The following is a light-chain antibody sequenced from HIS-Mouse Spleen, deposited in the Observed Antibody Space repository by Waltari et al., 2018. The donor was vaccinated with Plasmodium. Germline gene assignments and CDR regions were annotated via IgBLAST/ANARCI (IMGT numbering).Light chain of an antibody. CDR3: QTWGTGMGV. CDR1: SGHSSYA. V-gene: IGLV4-69*01. CDR2: LNSDGSH. Sequence: QLVLTQSPSASASLGAPVKLTCTLSSGHSSYAIAWHQQQPEKGPRYLTKLNSDGSHSKGDGIPDRFSGSSSGAGRYLTISSLQSEDEADYYCQTWGTGMGVFGGGTKLTVL. J-gene: IGLJ2*01.